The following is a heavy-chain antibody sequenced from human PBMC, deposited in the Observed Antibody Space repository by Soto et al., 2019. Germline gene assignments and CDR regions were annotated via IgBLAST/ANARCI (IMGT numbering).Heavy chain of an antibody. J-gene: IGHJ5*02. CDR2: IYYSGST. Sequence: PSETLSLTCTVSGCSLSSSSYYWGWIRQPPGKGLEWIGSIYYSGSTYYNPSLKSRVTISVDTSKNQFSLKLSSVTAADTAVYYCARRIDNWFDPWGQGTLVTVSS. V-gene: IGHV4-39*01. CDR1: GCSLSSSSYY. D-gene: IGHD2-15*01. CDR3: ARRIDNWFDP.